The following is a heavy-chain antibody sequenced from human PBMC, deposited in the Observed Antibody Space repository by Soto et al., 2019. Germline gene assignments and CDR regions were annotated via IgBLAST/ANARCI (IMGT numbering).Heavy chain of an antibody. Sequence: EVQLVESGGGLVKPGGSLRLSCAASGFTFSSYSMNWVRQAPGKGLEWVSSISSSSSYIYYADSVKGRFTISRDNAKNSLYLQMNSLRAEDTAVYYCARDPGGYYYYGMDFWGQGTTVTVSS. J-gene: IGHJ6*02. CDR3: ARDPGGYYYYGMDF. CDR2: ISSSSSYI. CDR1: GFTFSSYS. V-gene: IGHV3-21*01.